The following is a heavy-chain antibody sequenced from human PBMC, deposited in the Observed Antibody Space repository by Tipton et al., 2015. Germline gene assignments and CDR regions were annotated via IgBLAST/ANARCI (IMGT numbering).Heavy chain of an antibody. CDR2: IYYSGST. CDR1: GGSISSSRYY. Sequence: TLSLTCTVSGGSISSSRYYWGWIRQPPGKGLEWIGSIYYSGSTYYNPSLKSRVTISVDTSKNQFSLNLTSVTAADTAVYYCANLYVDYDYWGQGTLVTVSS. D-gene: IGHD4-17*01. V-gene: IGHV4-39*01. CDR3: ANLYVDYDY. J-gene: IGHJ4*02.